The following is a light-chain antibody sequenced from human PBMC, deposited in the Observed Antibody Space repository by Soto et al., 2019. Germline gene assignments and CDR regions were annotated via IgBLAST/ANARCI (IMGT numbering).Light chain of an antibody. V-gene: IGLV2-23*01. CDR2: EGT. J-gene: IGLJ1*01. CDR3: CSYAGRTTYV. Sequence: QSVLTQPASVSGSPGQSITISCTGTSSDVGKFNFVSWYQQHPGKAPKFIIYEGTKRPSGVSNRFSGSKSGNTASLTISGLQPEDEAEYFCCSYAGRTTYVFGTGTKATVL. CDR1: SSDVGKFNF.